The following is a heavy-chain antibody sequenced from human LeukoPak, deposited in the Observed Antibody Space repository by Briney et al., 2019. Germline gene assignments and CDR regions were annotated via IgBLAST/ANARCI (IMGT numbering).Heavy chain of an antibody. V-gene: IGHV1-69*08. Sequence: SVKVSCKTSGGTFRSHIFSWVRQAPGQGLEWMGKITPIIDSAKYSQKFRDRLTITGDSSTGTAYMELSSLTPEDTAPYYCTRVNLRGSQYNWFDPWGQGTLVIVSS. D-gene: IGHD1-26*01. CDR3: TRVNLRGSQYNWFDP. CDR1: GGTFRSHI. CDR2: ITPIIDSA. J-gene: IGHJ5*02.